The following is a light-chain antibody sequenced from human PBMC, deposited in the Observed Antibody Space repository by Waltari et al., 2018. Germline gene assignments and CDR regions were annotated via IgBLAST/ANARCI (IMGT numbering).Light chain of an antibody. V-gene: IGLV2-11*01. CDR2: DVS. CDR1: SSDVGVYNY. Sequence: QSALTQPRSVSGSPGQSVTISCTVTSSDVGVYNYVSWYQQHPGKAPKLMIYDVSTRPSGVPDRFSGSKSGNTASLTISGLQAEDEADYYCCSYAGSYTWVFGGGTKLTVL. CDR3: CSYAGSYTWV. J-gene: IGLJ2*01.